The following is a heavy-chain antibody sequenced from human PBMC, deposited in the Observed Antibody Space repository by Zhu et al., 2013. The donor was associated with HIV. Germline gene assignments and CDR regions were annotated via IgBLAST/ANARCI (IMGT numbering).Heavy chain of an antibody. V-gene: IGHV1-69*01. D-gene: IGHD2-21*02. Sequence: QVQLVQSGAEVKKPGSSVKVSCKASGGTFSSYAISWVRQAPGQGLEWMGGIIPIFGTANYAQKFQGRVTITADESTSTAYMELSSLRSEDTAVYYCAGGGAYCGGDCYIPLDYWGQGTLVTVSS. CDR3: AGGGAYCGGDCYIPLDY. CDR1: GGTFSSYA. J-gene: IGHJ4*02. CDR2: IIPIFGTA.